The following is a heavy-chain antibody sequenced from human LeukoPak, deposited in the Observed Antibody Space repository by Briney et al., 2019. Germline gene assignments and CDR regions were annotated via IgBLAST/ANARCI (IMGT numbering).Heavy chain of an antibody. Sequence: ASVKVSCKASGYTFTSYDINWVRQATGQGLEWMGWMNPNSGNTGYAQKFQGRVTITRNTSISTAYMELSSLRSEDTAVYYCAREGGGYSSSSSSNAFDIWAKGQWSPSLQ. V-gene: IGHV1-8*03. J-gene: IGHJ3*02. CDR2: MNPNSGNT. CDR1: GYTFTSYD. D-gene: IGHD6-6*01. CDR3: AREGGGYSSSSSSNAFDI.